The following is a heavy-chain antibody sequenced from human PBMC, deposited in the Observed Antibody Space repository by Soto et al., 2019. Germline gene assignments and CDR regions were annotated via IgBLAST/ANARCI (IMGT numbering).Heavy chain of an antibody. CDR3: AHMVSEAFYI. CDR1: GFSLRASGVN. V-gene: IGHV2-5*02. CDR2: IYWDDDK. D-gene: IGHD2-8*01. J-gene: IGHJ3*02. Sequence: QITLKESGPTLVKPTQTLTLTCTFSGFSLRASGVNVGWIRQSPGKALEWLALIYWDDDKRYNPSLRSRLTITKDTSKNRVVLTMTNVDSVDTATYYCAHMVSEAFYIWGQGTLVTVSS.